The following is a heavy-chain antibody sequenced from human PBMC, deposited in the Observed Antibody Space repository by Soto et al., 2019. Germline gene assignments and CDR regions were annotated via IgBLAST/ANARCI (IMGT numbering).Heavy chain of an antibody. J-gene: IGHJ6*03. Sequence: ACGDTKTGCYMRSAQHAPGQGLEWMGWINPNSGGTNYAQKFQGWVTMTRDTSISTAYMELSRLRSDDTAVYYCARAGRFGGSYMDVWGKGTTVTVSS. CDR3: ARAGRFGGSYMDV. V-gene: IGHV1-2*04. D-gene: IGHD3-10*01. CDR2: INPNSGGT. CDR1: GDTKTGCY.